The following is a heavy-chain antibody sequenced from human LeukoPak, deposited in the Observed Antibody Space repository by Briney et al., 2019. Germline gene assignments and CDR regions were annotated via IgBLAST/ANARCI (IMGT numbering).Heavy chain of an antibody. D-gene: IGHD3-22*01. CDR3: ATNTLYSSVWYYYMDV. CDR2: IYYRGST. V-gene: IGHV4-39*01. J-gene: IGHJ6*03. Sequence: SETLSLTCTVSGGSISSNSYYWGWIRQPPGKGREGIGSIYYRGSTYDNTSLKSRVTISVDTSKNQFSLKLSSVTAADTAVYYCATNTLYSSVWYYYMDVWGKGTTVTISS. CDR1: GGSISSNSYY.